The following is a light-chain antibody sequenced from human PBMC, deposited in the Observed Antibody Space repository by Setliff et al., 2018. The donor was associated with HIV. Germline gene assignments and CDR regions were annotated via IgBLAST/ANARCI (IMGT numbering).Light chain of an antibody. CDR2: DVT. V-gene: IGLV2-23*02. CDR1: SSDIGDYES. J-gene: IGLJ3*02. CDR3: CSYAGADTWM. Sequence: QSVLTQPASVSGSPGQSITISCTGSSSDIGDYESVSWYQRHPGEVPKLMVYDVTKRPSGVSDRFSASKSGNTASLTISGLQADDEAHYYCCSYAGADTWMFGGGTKVTVL.